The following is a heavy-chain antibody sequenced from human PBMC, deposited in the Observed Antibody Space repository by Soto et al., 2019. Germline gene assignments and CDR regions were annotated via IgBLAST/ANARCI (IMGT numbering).Heavy chain of an antibody. Sequence: EVQLLESGGGLVQPGGSLRLSCAASGFTFSSYAMSWVRQAPGKGQEWVSAISGSGGSTYYADSVKGRFTISRDNSKNTLYLQMNSLRAEDTAVYYCAKAGKWEDTAKPIGCFDYWGQGTLVTVSS. V-gene: IGHV3-23*01. J-gene: IGHJ4*02. CDR1: GFTFSSYA. CDR2: ISGSGGST. D-gene: IGHD1-26*01. CDR3: AKAGKWEDTAKPIGCFDY.